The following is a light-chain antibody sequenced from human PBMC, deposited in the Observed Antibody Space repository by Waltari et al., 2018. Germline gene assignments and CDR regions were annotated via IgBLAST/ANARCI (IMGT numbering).Light chain of an antibody. J-gene: IGKJ2*01. V-gene: IGKV3-20*01. Sequence: VLTQSTGTLSLSPGQRATLSCRASQSLSKKYLAWYQQKPGQAPRLLIYGASSRAAGIPDRFSGSGSGTDFTLTISRLEPEDSAVYYCQQYGSSVLYTFGQGTKLEIK. CDR1: QSLSKKY. CDR3: QQYGSSVLYT. CDR2: GAS.